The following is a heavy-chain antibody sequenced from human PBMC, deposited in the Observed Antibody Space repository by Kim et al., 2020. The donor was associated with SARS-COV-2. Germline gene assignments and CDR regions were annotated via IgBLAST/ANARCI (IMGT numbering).Heavy chain of an antibody. CDR1: GYTFTSYA. Sequence: ASVKVSCKASGYTFTSYAMHWVRQAPGQRLEWMGWINAGNGNTKYSQKFQGRVTITRDTSASTAYMELSSLRSEDTAVYYCARDRAFGSSWYRGEYFQHWGQGTLVTVSS. J-gene: IGHJ1*01. CDR2: INAGNGNT. CDR3: ARDRAFGSSWYRGEYFQH. V-gene: IGHV1-3*01. D-gene: IGHD6-13*01.